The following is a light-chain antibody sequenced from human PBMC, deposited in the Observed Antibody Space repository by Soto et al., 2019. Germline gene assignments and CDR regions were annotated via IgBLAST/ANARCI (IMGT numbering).Light chain of an antibody. CDR2: DAS. CDR3: QQYNSYCT. J-gene: IGKJ1*01. Sequence: DIQMTQAPSTLSASVGDRVTINCRASQSISSWLAWYQQKPGKAPKLLIYDASSLESGVPSRFSGSGSGTEFTLTISSLQPDDFATYYCQQYNSYCTFGQGTKVEIK. CDR1: QSISSW. V-gene: IGKV1-5*01.